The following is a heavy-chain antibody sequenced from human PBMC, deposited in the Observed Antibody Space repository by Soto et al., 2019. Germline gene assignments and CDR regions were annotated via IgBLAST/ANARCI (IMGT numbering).Heavy chain of an antibody. J-gene: IGHJ4*02. D-gene: IGHD5-12*01. CDR2: ISYDGSNK. Sequence: QVQLVESGGGVVQPGRSLRLSCAASGFTFSSYGMHWVRQAPGKGLEWVAVISYDGSNKYYADSVKGRFTISRDNSKNTLYLQMNSLRAEDTAVYYCAKDQRGDGYTSADYWGQGTLVTVSS. CDR3: AKDQRGDGYTSADY. V-gene: IGHV3-30*18. CDR1: GFTFSSYG.